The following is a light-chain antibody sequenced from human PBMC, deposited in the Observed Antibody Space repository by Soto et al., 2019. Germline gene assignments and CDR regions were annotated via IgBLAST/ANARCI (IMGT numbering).Light chain of an antibody. Sequence: EIVLTQSPGTLSLSPGERATLSCRASQSVSSGSLAWYQQKPGQAPTFLIYGASSRATGIPDRFSGSGSGTDFTLTISRLEPEDFAVYFCQQYDSLPLTFGGGTKVEIK. J-gene: IGKJ4*01. V-gene: IGKV3-20*01. CDR3: QQYDSLPLT. CDR1: QSVSSGS. CDR2: GAS.